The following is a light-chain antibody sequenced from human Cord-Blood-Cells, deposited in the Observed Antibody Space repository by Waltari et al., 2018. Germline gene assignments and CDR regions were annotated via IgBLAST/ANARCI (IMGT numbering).Light chain of an antibody. CDR3: AAWDDSLSGPVWV. CDR1: SSNIGSNY. V-gene: IGLV1-47*01. Sequence: QSVLTQPPSASGTPGQRVTIPCSGSSSNIGSNYVYRSQQLPGTAPKLLIYRNNQRPSGVPYRFSGAKSGTSASLAISGLRSEDEADYYCAAWDDSLSGPVWVFGGGTKLTVL. CDR2: RNN. J-gene: IGLJ3*02.